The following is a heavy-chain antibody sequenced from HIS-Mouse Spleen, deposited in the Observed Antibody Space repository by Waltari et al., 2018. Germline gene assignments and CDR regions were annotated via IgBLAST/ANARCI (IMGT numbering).Heavy chain of an antibody. CDR2: MNRDGRSR. J-gene: IGHJ3*02. Sequence: EVQLVESGGGLVQPGGSLRLSCAASGFTFSSYWMHWVRQAPGKGLVWVARMNRDGRSRRYADSVKGRFTISRDNAKNTLYLQMNSLRAEDTAVYYCAREALKGAFDIWCQGTMVTVSS. V-gene: IGHV3-74*01. CDR3: AREALKGAFDI. CDR1: GFTFSSYW.